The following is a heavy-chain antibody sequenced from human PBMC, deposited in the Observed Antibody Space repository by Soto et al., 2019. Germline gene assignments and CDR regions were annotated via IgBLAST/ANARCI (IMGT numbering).Heavy chain of an antibody. CDR2: ISGSGGST. J-gene: IGHJ4*02. D-gene: IGHD5-12*01. CDR3: AAGPLVSGYDLDY. Sequence: EVQLLDSGGGLVQPGGSLRLSCAASGFTFSSYAMNRVRQAPGKGLDWVSAISGSGGSTYYADSVKGRFTISRDNYKNTLYLQMSSLGAEDTAVYYCAAGPLVSGYDLDYWGQGTLVTVSS. V-gene: IGHV3-23*01. CDR1: GFTFSSYA.